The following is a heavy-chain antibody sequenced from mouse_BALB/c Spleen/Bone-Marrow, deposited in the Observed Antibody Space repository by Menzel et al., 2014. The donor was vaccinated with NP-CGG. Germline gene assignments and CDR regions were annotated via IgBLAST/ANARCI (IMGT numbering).Heavy chain of an antibody. J-gene: IGHJ3*01. D-gene: IGHD2-4*01. CDR2: IRSKSNNYAT. CDR3: VRQNYDYAWFAY. V-gene: IGHV10-1*02. Sequence: LMESGGGLVQPKGSLKLSCAASGFTFNTYAMNWVRQAPGKGLEWVARIRSKSNNYATYYADSVKDRFTISRDDSQSMLYLQMNNLKTEDTAMYYCVRQNYDYAWFAYWGQGTLVTVSA. CDR1: GFTFNTYA.